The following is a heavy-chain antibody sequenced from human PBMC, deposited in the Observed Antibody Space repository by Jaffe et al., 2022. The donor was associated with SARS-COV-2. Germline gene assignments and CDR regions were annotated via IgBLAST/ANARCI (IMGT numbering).Heavy chain of an antibody. J-gene: IGHJ6*03. Sequence: EVQLVESGGGLVQPGGSLRLSCAASGFTFSSYSMNWVRQAPGKGLEWVSYISSSSSTIYYADSVKGRFTISRDNAKNSLYLQMNSLRAEDTAVYYCARGTPYYDILTGYFSDYYYYMDVWGKGTTVTVSS. V-gene: IGHV3-48*01. CDR3: ARGTPYYDILTGYFSDYYYYMDV. CDR2: ISSSSSTI. CDR1: GFTFSSYS. D-gene: IGHD3-9*01.